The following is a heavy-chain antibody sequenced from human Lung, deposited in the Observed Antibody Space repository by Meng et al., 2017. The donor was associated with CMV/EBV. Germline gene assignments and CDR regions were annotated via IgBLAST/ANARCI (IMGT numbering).Heavy chain of an antibody. CDR2: INSDGSTT. CDR3: VRDGKYCSSGTCDYYIMAL. CDR1: GFTFSTYW. Sequence: GGSLRLSCAASGFTFSTYWMHWVRQTPGTGLVWVSRINSDGSTTTYADSVKGRFTISRDNAKNTLYLQMSSLRAEDSAVYYCVRDGKYCSSGTCDYYIMALWGPGNXV. D-gene: IGHD2-15*01. V-gene: IGHV3-74*01. J-gene: IGHJ6*01.